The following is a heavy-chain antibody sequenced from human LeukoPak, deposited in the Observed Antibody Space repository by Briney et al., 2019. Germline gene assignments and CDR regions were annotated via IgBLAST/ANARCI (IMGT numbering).Heavy chain of an antibody. CDR3: ARDLSGSYAY. CDR1: GFTFSSYW. Sequence: GGSLRLSCAASGFTFSSYWMHWVRQAPGKGLVWVSCINSDGSSTSYADSVKGRFTISRDNAKNTLYLQMNSLRAEDTAVYYCARDLSGSYAYWGQGTLVTVSS. D-gene: IGHD1-26*01. CDR2: INSDGSST. J-gene: IGHJ4*02. V-gene: IGHV3-74*01.